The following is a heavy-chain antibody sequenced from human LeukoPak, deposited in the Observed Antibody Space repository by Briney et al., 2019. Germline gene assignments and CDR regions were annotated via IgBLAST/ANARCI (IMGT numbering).Heavy chain of an antibody. CDR1: GGTFSSYA. J-gene: IGHJ4*02. D-gene: IGHD3-22*01. V-gene: IGHV1-69*13. Sequence: ASVKVSCKASGGTFSSYAISWVRQAPGQGLEWMGGIIPNFGTANYAQKFQGRVTITADESTSTAYMELSSLRSEDTAVYYCARDFYAGYYYDSSGYYRFDYWGQGTLVTVSS. CDR3: ARDFYAGYYYDSSGYYRFDY. CDR2: IIPNFGTA.